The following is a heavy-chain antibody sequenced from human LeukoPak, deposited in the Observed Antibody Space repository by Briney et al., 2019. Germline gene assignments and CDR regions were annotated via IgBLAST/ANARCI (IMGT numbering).Heavy chain of an antibody. CDR2: IYYSGST. V-gene: IGHV4-59*01. CDR1: GGSISSYY. J-gene: IGHJ4*02. D-gene: IGHD5-18*01. Sequence: SETLSLTCTVSGGSISSYYWSWIRQPPGKGLEWVGYIYYSGSTNYNPSLKSRVTISVDTSKNQFSLKLSSVTAADTAVYYCARGKLKRGYSYGYGYLDYWGQGTLVTVSS. CDR3: ARGKLKRGYSYGYGYLDY.